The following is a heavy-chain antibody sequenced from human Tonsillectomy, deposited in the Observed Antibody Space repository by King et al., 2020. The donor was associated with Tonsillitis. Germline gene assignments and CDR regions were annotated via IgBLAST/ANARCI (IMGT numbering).Heavy chain of an antibody. J-gene: IGHJ4*02. CDR1: GGSISSSSYY. CDR3: ARQGPSSSVYESFDY. Sequence: LQLQESGPGLVKPSETLSLTCTVSGGSISSSSYYWGWIRQPPGKGLEWIGRVYYIGSTYCNPSLKSRVTISVDTSKNQFSLKLNSVTTADTAVYYCARQGPSSSVYESFDYWGQGTLVTVSS. V-gene: IGHV4-39*01. CDR2: VYYIGST. D-gene: IGHD6-13*01.